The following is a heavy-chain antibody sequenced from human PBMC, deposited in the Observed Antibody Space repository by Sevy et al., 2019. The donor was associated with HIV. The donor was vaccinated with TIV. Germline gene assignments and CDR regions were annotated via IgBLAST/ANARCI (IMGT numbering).Heavy chain of an antibody. CDR2: IDAGNDDT. Sequence: ASVKVSCKASGYTFIYHAMHWVRQAPGQGLEWMGWIDAGNDDTKYTQNFQGRVTITRDISASAHIFYMELTSLRSEDTAVYFCARELVNWSWYLGLWGQGTLVSVSS. V-gene: IGHV1-3*01. D-gene: IGHD1-1*01. CDR1: GYTFIYHA. CDR3: ARELVNWSWYLGL. J-gene: IGHJ4*02.